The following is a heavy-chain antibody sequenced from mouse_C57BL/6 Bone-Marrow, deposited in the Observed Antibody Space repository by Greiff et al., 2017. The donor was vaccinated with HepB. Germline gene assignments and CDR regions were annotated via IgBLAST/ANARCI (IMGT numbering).Heavy chain of an antibody. V-gene: IGHV14-4*01. D-gene: IGHD1-1*01. CDR2: IDPENGDT. CDR3: TTGTPYYYGSRYYAMDY. Sequence: VQLQQSGAELVRPGASVKLSCTASGFNIKDDYMHWVKQRPEQGLEWIGWIDPENGDTEYASKFQGKATITADTSSNTAYLQLSSLTSEDTAVYYCTTGTPYYYGSRYYAMDYWGQGTSVTVSS. CDR1: GFNIKDDY. J-gene: IGHJ4*01.